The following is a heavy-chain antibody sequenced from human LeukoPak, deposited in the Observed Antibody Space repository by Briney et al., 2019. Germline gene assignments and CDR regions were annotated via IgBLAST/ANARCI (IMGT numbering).Heavy chain of an antibody. Sequence: SGGSLRLSCVASGFTFPNYWMSWVRQAPEKGLEWVANIKQDGRVKQYVDSMKGRFTISRDNAKNSLYLQMNSLRAEDTAVYYCARDRDDGGFDYWGQGILVTVSS. CDR3: ARDRDDGGFDY. J-gene: IGHJ4*02. D-gene: IGHD4-23*01. CDR1: GFTFPNYW. V-gene: IGHV3-7*01. CDR2: IKQDGRVK.